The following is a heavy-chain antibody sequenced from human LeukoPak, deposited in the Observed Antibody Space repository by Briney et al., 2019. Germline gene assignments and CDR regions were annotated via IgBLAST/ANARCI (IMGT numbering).Heavy chain of an antibody. CDR3: ASIAVADAFDI. CDR2: INPNSGGT. Sequence: ASVKVSCKASGYTFTGYYMHWVRQAPGQGLEWMGWINPNSGGTNYAQKVQGRVTMTRDTSISTAYMELSRLRSDDTAVYYCASIAVADAFDIWGQGTMVTVSS. D-gene: IGHD6-19*01. J-gene: IGHJ3*02. V-gene: IGHV1-2*02. CDR1: GYTFTGYY.